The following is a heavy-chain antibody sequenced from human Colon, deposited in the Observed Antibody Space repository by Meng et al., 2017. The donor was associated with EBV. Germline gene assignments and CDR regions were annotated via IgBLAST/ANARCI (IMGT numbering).Heavy chain of an antibody. Sequence: QVQLPESGPGLVKPYQTPSLTCTASGGSVSSGSYYWTWIRQHPGKGLEWFGHIYYSGSTFYNPSLKRRVIISIDTSKNQFSLNLRSVTAADTAVYYCARVSSGWDYFDYWGQGTLVTVSS. CDR1: GGSVSSGSYY. J-gene: IGHJ4*02. D-gene: IGHD6-19*01. CDR2: IYYSGST. CDR3: ARVSSGWDYFDY. V-gene: IGHV4-31*03.